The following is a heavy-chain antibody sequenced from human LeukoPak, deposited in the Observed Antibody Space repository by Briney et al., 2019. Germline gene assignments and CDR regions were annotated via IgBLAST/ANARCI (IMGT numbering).Heavy chain of an antibody. Sequence: GASVKVSCKASGYTFTSYAMNWVRQAPGQGLEWMGGIIPIFGTANYAQKFQGRVTITADESTSTAYMELSSLRSEDTAVYYCARGAFDRLEYSSYRSFDYWGQGTLVTVSS. V-gene: IGHV1-69*13. J-gene: IGHJ4*02. D-gene: IGHD6-6*01. CDR1: GYTFTSYA. CDR3: ARGAFDRLEYSSYRSFDY. CDR2: IIPIFGTA.